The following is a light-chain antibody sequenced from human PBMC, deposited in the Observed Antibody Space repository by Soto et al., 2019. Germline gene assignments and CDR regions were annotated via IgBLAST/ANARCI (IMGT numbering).Light chain of an antibody. CDR3: CSYAGRFTWL. CDR1: SSDVGGYNY. CDR2: DVS. J-gene: IGLJ3*02. V-gene: IGLV2-11*01. Sequence: QSVLTQPRSVSGSPGQSVTISCTGTSSDVGGYNYVSWHQHHPGKAPQLIIYDVSRRPSGVPDRFSGSKSGNTASLTISGLQADDEADYYCCSYAGRFTWLFGGGTTLTVL.